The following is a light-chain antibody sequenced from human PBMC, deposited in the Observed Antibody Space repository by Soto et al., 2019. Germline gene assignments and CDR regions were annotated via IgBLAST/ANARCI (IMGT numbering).Light chain of an antibody. J-gene: IGLJ1*01. CDR2: EVS. CDR1: SSDVGGSNY. CDR3: SSYTSSSTLYV. Sequence: QSVLTQPASVSGSPGQSITISCTGTSSDVGGSNYVSWYQHHPGKAPKLMIYEVSNRPSGVSNRFSGSKSSNTASLTISGLQAEDEADYYCSSYTSSSTLYVFGTGTKLTVL. V-gene: IGLV2-14*01.